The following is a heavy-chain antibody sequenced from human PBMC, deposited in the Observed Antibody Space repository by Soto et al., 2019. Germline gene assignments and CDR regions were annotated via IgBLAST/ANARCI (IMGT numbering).Heavy chain of an antibody. D-gene: IGHD2-15*01. V-gene: IGHV3-7*01. CDR1: GFTSSSYW. CDR3: ASYIYCSGGSCYRYYYYYGMDV. CDR2: IKQDGSEK. Sequence: PGGFLRLSCAASGFTSSSYWMSWVRQAPGKELEWVANIKQDGSEKYYVGSVKGRFTISRDNAKNSLYLQMNSLRAEDTAVYYCASYIYCSGGSCYRYYYYYGMDVWGQGTTVTVSS. J-gene: IGHJ6*02.